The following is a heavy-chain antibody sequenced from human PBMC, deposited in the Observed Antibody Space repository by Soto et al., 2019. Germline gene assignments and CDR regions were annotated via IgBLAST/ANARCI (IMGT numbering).Heavy chain of an antibody. J-gene: IGHJ6*02. CDR3: ARVGYSYGYSPDYYYGMDV. CDR1: GFTFSSYS. CDR2: ISSSSSYI. D-gene: IGHD5-18*01. V-gene: IGHV3-21*01. Sequence: EVQLVESGGGLVKPGGSLRLSCAASGFTFSSYSMKWVRQAPGQGLEWVSSISSSSSYIYYADSVKGRFTISRDNAKYSLYLQMNSLGTEDTAVYYCARVGYSYGYSPDYYYGMDVWGQGTTVTVSS.